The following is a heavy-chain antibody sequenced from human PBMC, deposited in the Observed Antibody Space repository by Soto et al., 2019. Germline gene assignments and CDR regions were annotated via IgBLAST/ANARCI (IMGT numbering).Heavy chain of an antibody. J-gene: IGHJ4*02. CDR2: IDYSGTA. D-gene: IGHD4-4*01. V-gene: IGHV4-39*01. CDR1: YWSISFSNVF. Sequence: ASETLSLTCTVSYWSISFSNVFLGWVRQPPGKGLEWIGNIDYSGTAYFNPSLGTRVTFPVDTSKNQFSLTLYSVTAADTAVYYCARTTGRHLDFWGQGILVTVSS. CDR3: ARTTGRHLDF.